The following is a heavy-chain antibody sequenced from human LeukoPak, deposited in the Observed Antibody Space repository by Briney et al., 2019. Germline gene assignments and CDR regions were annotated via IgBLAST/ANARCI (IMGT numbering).Heavy chain of an antibody. CDR2: LFYSGST. CDR1: GGSISSYY. Sequence: SETLSLTCPASGGSISSYYWSWIRQPPGKGLEWIAYLFYSGSTDYNPSLESRVTISVDTSKNQFSLKLRSVTAADTAVYYCATVAVIRGVTYFDYWGQGTLVTVSS. D-gene: IGHD3-10*01. V-gene: IGHV4-59*01. J-gene: IGHJ4*02. CDR3: ATVAVIRGVTYFDY.